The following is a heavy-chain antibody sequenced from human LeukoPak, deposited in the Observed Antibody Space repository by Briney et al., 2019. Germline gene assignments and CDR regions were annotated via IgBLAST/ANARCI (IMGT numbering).Heavy chain of an antibody. V-gene: IGHV1-2*02. CDR1: GYTFTGYY. D-gene: IGHD3-9*01. CDR3: AREPRSARYFGPPDY. J-gene: IGHJ4*02. Sequence: ASVKVSCKASGYTFTGYYMRWVRQAPGQGLEWMGWINPNSGGTNYAQKFQGRVTMTRDTSISTAYMELSRLRSDDTAVYYCAREPRSARYFGPPDYWGQGTLVTVSS. CDR2: INPNSGGT.